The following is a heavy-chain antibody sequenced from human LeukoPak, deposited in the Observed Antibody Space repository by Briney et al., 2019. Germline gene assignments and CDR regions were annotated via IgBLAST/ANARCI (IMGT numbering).Heavy chain of an antibody. J-gene: IGHJ4*02. D-gene: IGHD6-13*01. CDR2: IRYDGSNK. V-gene: IGHV3-30*02. CDR1: GFTFSSYG. Sequence: GALRLSCAASGFTFSSYGMHWVRQAPGKGLEWVAFIRYDGSNKYYADSVKGRFTISRDNSKNTLYPQMNSLRAEDTAVYYCAKDKKVSSSWYFDYWGQGTLVTVSS. CDR3: AKDKKVSSSWYFDY.